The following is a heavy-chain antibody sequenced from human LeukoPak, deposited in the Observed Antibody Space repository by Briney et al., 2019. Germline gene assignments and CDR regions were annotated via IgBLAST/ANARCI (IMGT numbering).Heavy chain of an antibody. V-gene: IGHV3-48*03. D-gene: IGHD3-3*01. J-gene: IGHJ3*02. CDR3: ASARRDGYDFWSGYYTGGGPFDI. Sequence: PGGSLRLSCAASGFTFSSYEMNWVRQAPGKGLEWVSYISSSGSTIYYADSVKGRFTISRDNAKNSLYLQMNSLRAEDTAVYYCASARRDGYDFWSGYYTGGGPFDIWGQGTMVTVSS. CDR2: ISSSGSTI. CDR1: GFTFSSYE.